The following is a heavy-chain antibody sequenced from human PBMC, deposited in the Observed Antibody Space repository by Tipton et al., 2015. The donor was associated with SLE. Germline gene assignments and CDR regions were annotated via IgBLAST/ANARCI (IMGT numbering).Heavy chain of an antibody. V-gene: IGHV1-69*05. CDR3: ARERKSDYIWGSYRWLGDGMDV. Sequence: QSGPEVKKPGSSVKVSCKASGGTFSSYAISWVRQAPGQGLEWMGGIIPIFGTANYAQKFQGRVTITTDESTSTAYMELSSLRSEDTAVYYCARERKSDYIWGSYRWLGDGMDVWGQGTTVTVSS. CDR2: IIPIFGTA. J-gene: IGHJ6*02. D-gene: IGHD3-16*02. CDR1: GGTFSSYA.